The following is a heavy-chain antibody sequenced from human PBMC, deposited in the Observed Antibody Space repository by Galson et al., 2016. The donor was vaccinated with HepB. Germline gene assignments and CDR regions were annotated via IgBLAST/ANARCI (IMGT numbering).Heavy chain of an antibody. CDR3: AKERLVRRIFDH. J-gene: IGHJ4*02. CDR2: ISTRRTT. D-gene: IGHD1-1*01. V-gene: IGHV3-23*01. CDR1: GFVSSNFG. Sequence: SLRLSCAASGFVSSNFGLSWVRQAPGKGQEWVASISTRRTTYYSDSVQGRFTISRDNSNNTPYLQMNCLRAEDTAVYYCAKERLVRRIFDHWGQGTLLTVSS.